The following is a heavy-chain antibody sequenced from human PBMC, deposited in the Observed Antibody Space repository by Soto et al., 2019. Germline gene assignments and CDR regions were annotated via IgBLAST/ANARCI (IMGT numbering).Heavy chain of an antibody. V-gene: IGHV3-13*01. J-gene: IGHJ6*03. CDR3: ARGGGNITIFGVVIMDYYMDV. Sequence: GGSLRLSCAACGFTFCSYDMDGVRQATGKGLEWVSAIGTAGDTYYPGSVKGRFTISRENAKNSLYLQMNSLRAGDTAVYYCARGGGNITIFGVVIMDYYMDVWGKGTTVTVSS. CDR2: IGTAGDT. D-gene: IGHD3-3*01. CDR1: GFTFCSYD.